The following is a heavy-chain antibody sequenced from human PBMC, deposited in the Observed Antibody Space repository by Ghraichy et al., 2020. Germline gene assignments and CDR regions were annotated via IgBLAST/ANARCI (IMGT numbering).Heavy chain of an antibody. Sequence: GGSLRLSCSASGFAFSVYAMHWVRQAPGKGLEYVSAISNDGATTYYADSVKGRCTISRDNPRNTLYLELRNLRGDDTALYYCVRGKDNGIDYWGQGTLVTVSS. CDR2: ISNDGATT. D-gene: IGHD1-1*01. CDR1: GFAFSVYA. CDR3: VRGKDNGIDY. J-gene: IGHJ4*02. V-gene: IGHV3-64D*06.